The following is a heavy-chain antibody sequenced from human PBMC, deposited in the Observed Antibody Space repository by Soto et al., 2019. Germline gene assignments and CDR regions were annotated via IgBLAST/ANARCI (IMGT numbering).Heavy chain of an antibody. Sequence: SETLSLTCTVSGGSISSYYWSWIRQPPGKGLEWIGYIYYSGSTNYNPSLKSRVTISVDTSKNQFSLKLSSVTAADTAVYYCARRSYDILTGYYWFDPWGQGTLVTVSS. D-gene: IGHD3-9*01. CDR2: IYYSGST. V-gene: IGHV4-59*08. CDR1: GGSISSYY. J-gene: IGHJ5*02. CDR3: ARRSYDILTGYYWFDP.